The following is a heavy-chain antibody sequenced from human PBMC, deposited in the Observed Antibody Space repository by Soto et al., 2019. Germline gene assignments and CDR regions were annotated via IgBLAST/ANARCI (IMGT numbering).Heavy chain of an antibody. CDR2: ITGSGGST. J-gene: IGHJ4*02. V-gene: IGHV3-23*01. CDR3: AKARGAMVRGAAFYFDY. CDR1: GFTFTIYA. Sequence: GGSLRLSCAASGFTFTIYAMSWVRQAPGKGLEWVSAITGSGGSTYYADSVKGRFTISRDNSKNALYLQMNSLRAEDTAVYYCAKARGAMVRGAAFYFDYWGQGTLVTVSS. D-gene: IGHD3-10*01.